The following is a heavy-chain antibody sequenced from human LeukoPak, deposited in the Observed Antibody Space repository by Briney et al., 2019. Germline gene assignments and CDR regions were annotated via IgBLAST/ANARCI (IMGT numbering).Heavy chain of an antibody. J-gene: IGHJ6*02. CDR3: ASNYWFGELLGSGMDV. D-gene: IGHD3-10*01. Sequence: GGSLRLSCAASGFTFSNAWMSWVRQAPGEGLGWGSVIYSGGSTYYADSVKGRFTISRDNSKNTLYLQMPSLRAEDTAVYYCASNYWFGELLGSGMDVWGQGTTVTVSS. V-gene: IGHV3-53*01. CDR2: IYSGGST. CDR1: GFTFSNAW.